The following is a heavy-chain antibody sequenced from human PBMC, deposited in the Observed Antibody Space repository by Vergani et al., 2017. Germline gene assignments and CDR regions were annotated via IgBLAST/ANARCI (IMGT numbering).Heavy chain of an antibody. CDR3: ARWPSVVQCQYIYYYSYFMYV. V-gene: IGHV4-59*01. J-gene: IGHJ6*03. CDR1: GDSMNNYY. Sequence: QVHLQEAGPGLVKPAETLSLTCTVSGDSMNNYYWNWIRQTPGKGLEWIGYIYLGGTTTYNPSLESRVSLSADPSKNQFSLQLTSVTDADTAVYYCARWPSVVQCQYIYYYSYFMYVYVKGTTVGVSS. CDR2: IYLGGTT. D-gene: IGHD5-18*01.